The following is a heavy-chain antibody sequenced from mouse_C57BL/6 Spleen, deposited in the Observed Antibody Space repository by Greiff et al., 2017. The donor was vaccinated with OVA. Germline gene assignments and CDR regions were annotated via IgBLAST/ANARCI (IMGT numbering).Heavy chain of an antibody. Sequence: VQLQQSGAELVKPGASVKLSCKASGYTFTSYWMQWVKQRPGQGLEWIGEIDPSDSYTNYNQKFKGKATLTVDTSSSTAYMQLSSLTSEDSAVYYCARKKHYSNYPYYFDYWGQGTTLTVSS. CDR1: GYTFTSYW. D-gene: IGHD2-5*01. CDR2: IDPSDSYT. J-gene: IGHJ2*01. CDR3: ARKKHYSNYPYYFDY. V-gene: IGHV1-50*01.